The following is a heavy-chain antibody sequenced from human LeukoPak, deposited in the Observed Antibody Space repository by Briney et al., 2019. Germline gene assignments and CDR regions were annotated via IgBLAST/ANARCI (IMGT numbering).Heavy chain of an antibody. V-gene: IGHV1-8*01. CDR3: ARLPVGGYSYGFDY. Sequence: ASVKVSCKASGYTFTSYDINWVRQATGQGLEWVGWMNPNSGNTGYAQKFQGRVTMTRNTSISTAYMELSSLRSEDTAVYYCARLPVGGYSYGFDYWGQGTLVTVSS. D-gene: IGHD5-18*01. CDR1: GYTFTSYD. J-gene: IGHJ4*02. CDR2: MNPNSGNT.